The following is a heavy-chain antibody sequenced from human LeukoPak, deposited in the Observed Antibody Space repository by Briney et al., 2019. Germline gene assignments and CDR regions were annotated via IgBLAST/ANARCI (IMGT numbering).Heavy chain of an antibody. D-gene: IGHD3-22*01. CDR1: GFTFSSYG. Sequence: PGGSLRLSCAASGFTFSSYGMHWVRQAPGKGLEWVAFIQYDGTNRYYADSVKGRFTISRDNAKNSLYLQMNSLRAEDTALYYCARNVGSGYYYYFDYWGQGTLVTVSS. J-gene: IGHJ4*02. V-gene: IGHV3-30*02. CDR3: ARNVGSGYYYYFDY. CDR2: IQYDGTNR.